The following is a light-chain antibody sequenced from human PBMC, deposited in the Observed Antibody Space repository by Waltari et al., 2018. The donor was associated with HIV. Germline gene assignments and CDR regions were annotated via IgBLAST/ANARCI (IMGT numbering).Light chain of an antibody. V-gene: IGLV3-25*03. CDR1: ALPNQY. J-gene: IGLJ2*01. CDR3: QSTDSSGTYVV. Sequence: SYELTQPPSLSVSPGRPASITCSGDALPNQYAYWYQQKAGQAPVLIIYKDSERPSGIPERFSGPSSGTTVTLTISGVQAEDEADYYCQSTDSSGTYVVFGGGTKVTVL. CDR2: KDS.